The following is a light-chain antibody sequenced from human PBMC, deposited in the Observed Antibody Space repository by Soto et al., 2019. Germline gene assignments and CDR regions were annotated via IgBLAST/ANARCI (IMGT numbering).Light chain of an antibody. J-gene: IGLJ2*01. V-gene: IGLV2-23*01. Sequence: QSALTQPASVSGSPGQSITISCTGTSSDVGSYNLVSWYQQHPGKAPKLMIYEGSKRPSGVSNRFSGSKSGNTASLTISGLQAEDEADYYCCSYAGSSRVFGGGTNVTVL. CDR3: CSYAGSSRV. CDR2: EGS. CDR1: SSDVGSYNL.